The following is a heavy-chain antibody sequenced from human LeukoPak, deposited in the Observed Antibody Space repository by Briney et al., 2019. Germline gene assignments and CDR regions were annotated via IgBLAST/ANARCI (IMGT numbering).Heavy chain of an antibody. D-gene: IGHD4-17*01. CDR1: GGSFSGYY. V-gene: IGHV4-34*01. Sequence: SETLSLTCAVYGGSFSGYYWSWLRQPPGKGVEGIGEINHSGRTNYNPSLKSRVTISVDTSKHQFSLKLSSVTAADTAVYYCARVVGDYGQGIDAFDIWGQGTMVTVSS. CDR2: INHSGRT. J-gene: IGHJ3*02. CDR3: ARVVGDYGQGIDAFDI.